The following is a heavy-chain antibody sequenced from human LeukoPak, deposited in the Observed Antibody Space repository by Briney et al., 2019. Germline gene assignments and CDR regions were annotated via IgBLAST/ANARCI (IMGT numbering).Heavy chain of an antibody. J-gene: IGHJ4*02. V-gene: IGHV3-30-3*01. Sequence: GGSLRLSCAASGFTFSSYAMHWVRLAPGKGLEWVAVISYDGSNKYYADSVRGRFTISRDNSKNTLYLQMNSLRAEDTADCARLLSGNWGQGTLVTVSS. CDR2: ISYDGSNK. CDR3: ARLLSGN. D-gene: IGHD2-15*01. CDR1: GFTFSSYA.